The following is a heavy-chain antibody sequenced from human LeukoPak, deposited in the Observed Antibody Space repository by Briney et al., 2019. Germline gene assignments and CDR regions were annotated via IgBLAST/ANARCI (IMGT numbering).Heavy chain of an antibody. V-gene: IGHV3-66*01. CDR1: GFTVSSNY. J-gene: IGHJ4*02. Sequence: GGSLRLSCAASGFTVSSNYMSWVRQAPGKGLEWVSVIYSGGSTYCADSVKGRFTISRDNSKNTLYLQMNSLRAEDTAVYYCARVPRWGGPDYWGQGTLVTVSS. CDR2: IYSGGST. D-gene: IGHD3-16*01. CDR3: ARVPRWGGPDY.